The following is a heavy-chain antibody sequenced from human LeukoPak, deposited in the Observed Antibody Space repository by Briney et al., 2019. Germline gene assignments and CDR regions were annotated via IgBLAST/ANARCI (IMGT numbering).Heavy chain of an antibody. V-gene: IGHV1-24*01. D-gene: IGHD2-2*01. CDR1: GYTPTELS. CDR2: FDPEDGET. J-gene: IGHJ4*02. Sequence: ASVTVSCKVSGYTPTELSMHWVRQAPGKGLEWMGGFDPEDGETIYAQKFQGRVTMTEDTSTDTAYMELSSLRSEDTAVYYCATGDCSSTSCYSLDHWGQGTLVTVSS. CDR3: ATGDCSSTSCYSLDH.